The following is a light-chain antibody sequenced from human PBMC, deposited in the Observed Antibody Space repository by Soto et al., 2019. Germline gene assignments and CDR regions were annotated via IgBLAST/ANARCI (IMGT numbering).Light chain of an antibody. V-gene: IGKV3-20*01. Sequence: EVVLTQSPDTLPLSPGERATLSCRASQSVSINSLVSYQQKPGQAPRLLLYGASNRATSIPDSFSASGSGTDFTLTISTLEPEDCAMYYCQQDSSSWYNFGQGIKVEVK. J-gene: IGKJ2*01. CDR2: GAS. CDR3: QQDSSSWYN. CDR1: QSVSINS.